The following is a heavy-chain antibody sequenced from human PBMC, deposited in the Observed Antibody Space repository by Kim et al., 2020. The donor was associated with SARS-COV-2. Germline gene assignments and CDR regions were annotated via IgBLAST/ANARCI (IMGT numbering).Heavy chain of an antibody. Sequence: GGSLRLSCAASGFTFSSYGMHWVRQAPGKGLEWVAVISYDGSNKYYADSVKGRFTISRDNSKNTLYLQMNSLRAEDTAVYYCARGPYYGGNSEVGYYGMDDRGQGTTGTVSS. CDR3: ARGPYYGGNSEVGYYGMDD. V-gene: IGHV3-33*05. CDR2: ISYDGSNK. J-gene: IGHJ6*02. D-gene: IGHD4-17*01. CDR1: GFTFSSYG.